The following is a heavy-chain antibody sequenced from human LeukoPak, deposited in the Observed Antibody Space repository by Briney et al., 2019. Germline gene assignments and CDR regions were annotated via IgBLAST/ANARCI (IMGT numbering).Heavy chain of an antibody. V-gene: IGHV4-30-4*08. Sequence: PSETLSLTCTVSGGSISSGDYYWSWIRQPPGKGLEWIGYIYYSGSTYYNPSLKSRVTISVDKSKNQFSLKLSSVTAADTAVYYCARGVSSWSYYYMDVWGKGTTVTVSS. CDR3: ARGVSSWSYYYMDV. CDR1: GGSISSGDYY. D-gene: IGHD6-13*01. J-gene: IGHJ6*03. CDR2: IYYSGST.